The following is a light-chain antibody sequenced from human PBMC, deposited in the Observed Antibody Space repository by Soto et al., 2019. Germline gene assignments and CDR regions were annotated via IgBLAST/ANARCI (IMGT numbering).Light chain of an antibody. J-gene: IGKJ5*01. V-gene: IGKV3-20*01. CDR1: QSVNNNY. CDR2: GAS. Sequence: EIVLTQSPGTLSLSPGERATLSCRASQSVNNNYLAWYQQKPGQAPRLLIYGASSRATGIPDRFSGSGSGTDFTLTISRLEPEDFAVYYCQQYGSSPLITFGQGTRLE. CDR3: QQYGSSPLIT.